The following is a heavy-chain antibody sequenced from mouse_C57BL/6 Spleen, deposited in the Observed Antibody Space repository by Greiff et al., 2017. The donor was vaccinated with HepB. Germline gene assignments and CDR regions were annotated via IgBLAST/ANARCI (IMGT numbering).Heavy chain of an antibody. D-gene: IGHD1-1*01. CDR2: IDPSDSST. V-gene: IGHV1-69*01. CDR1: GYTFTSYW. CDR3: ARSYYNGTLYSMDY. Sequence: QVQLQQPGAELVMPGASVKLSCKASGYTFTSYWMHWVKQRPGQGLEWIGEIDPSDSSTNYNQKFKGKSTVTVDKSSSTAYMQLSSLTSEDSAGYYCARSYYNGTLYSMDYWGQGTSVTVSS. J-gene: IGHJ4*01.